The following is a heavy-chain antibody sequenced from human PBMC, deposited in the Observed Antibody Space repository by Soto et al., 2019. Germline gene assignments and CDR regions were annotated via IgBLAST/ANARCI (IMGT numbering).Heavy chain of an antibody. D-gene: IGHD3-16*02. Sequence: EVQLLESGGDLVQPGGSLRLSCVASGFTFSSFAMSWVRQAPGKGLEWVSTLSGSGGDTYYADSVNGRFTISRDQSKNTLYLQMDRLRVEDTAVYYCAKRGGYDYVWKSYRPDYWGQGTLVTVSS. CDR2: LSGSGGDT. CDR1: GFTFSSFA. V-gene: IGHV3-23*01. J-gene: IGHJ4*02. CDR3: AKRGGYDYVWKSYRPDY.